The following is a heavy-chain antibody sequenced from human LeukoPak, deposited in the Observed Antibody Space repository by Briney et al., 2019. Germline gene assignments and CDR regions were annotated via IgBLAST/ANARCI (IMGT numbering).Heavy chain of an antibody. CDR1: GFTFSSYA. J-gene: IGHJ6*02. D-gene: IGHD3-9*01. CDR2: ISYDGSNK. V-gene: IGHV3-30-3*01. CDR3: ARECYDILTGYPRPDRYYYYYGMDV. Sequence: GGSLRLSCAASGFTFSSYAMHWVRQAPGKGLEWVAVISYDGSNKYYADSVKGRFTISRDNSKNTLYLQMNSLRAEDTAAYYCARECYDILTGYPRPDRYYYYYGMDVWGQGTTVTVSS.